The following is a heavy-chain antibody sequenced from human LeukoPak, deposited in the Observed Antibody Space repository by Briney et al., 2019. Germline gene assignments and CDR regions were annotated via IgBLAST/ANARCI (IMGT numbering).Heavy chain of an antibody. CDR1: GFTFSNYA. CDR3: AKTQGYYDA. D-gene: IGHD2-15*01. V-gene: IGHV3-23*01. J-gene: IGHJ5*02. Sequence: PGGSLRLSCVASGFTFSNYAMSWVRQAPGKGLELVSGIYGSDDKTVYGDAVKGRFTISRDNSKDTLYLQMNSLRADDTAVYYCAKTQGYYDAWGQGALVTVSS. CDR2: IYGSDDKT.